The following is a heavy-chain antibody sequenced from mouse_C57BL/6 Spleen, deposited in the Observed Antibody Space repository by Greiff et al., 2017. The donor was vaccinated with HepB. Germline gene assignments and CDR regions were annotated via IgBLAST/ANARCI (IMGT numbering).Heavy chain of an antibody. CDR2: ISSGGDYI. J-gene: IGHJ2*01. D-gene: IGHD1-1*01. V-gene: IGHV5-9-1*02. CDR3: TRDHDYYGSSFFDY. Sequence: DVQLVESGEGLVKPGGSLKLSCAASGFTFSSYAMSWVRQTPEKRLEWVAYISSGGDYIYYADTVKGRFTISRDNARNTLYLQMSSLKSEDTAMYYCTRDHDYYGSSFFDYWGQGTTLTVSS. CDR1: GFTFSSYA.